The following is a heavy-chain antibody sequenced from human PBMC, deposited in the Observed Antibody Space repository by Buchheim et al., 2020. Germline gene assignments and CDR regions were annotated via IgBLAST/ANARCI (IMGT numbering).Heavy chain of an antibody. D-gene: IGHD3-10*01. V-gene: IGHV4-34*01. CDR2: INHSGST. J-gene: IGHJ6*02. CDR1: GGSFSGYY. CDR3: ARNYYGSGSYPRYYYYGMDV. Sequence: QVQLQQWGAGLLKPSETLSLTCAVYGGSFSGYYWSWIRQPPGKGLEWIGEINHSGSTNYNPSLKSRVTISVDTSKNQFSLKLSSVTAADTAVYYCARNYYGSGSYPRYYYYGMDVWGQGTT.